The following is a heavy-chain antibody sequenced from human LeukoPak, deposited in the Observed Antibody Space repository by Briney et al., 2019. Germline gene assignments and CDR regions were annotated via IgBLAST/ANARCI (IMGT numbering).Heavy chain of an antibody. CDR2: ISHDGSNR. D-gene: IGHD4-17*01. J-gene: IGHJ4*02. Sequence: PGRSLRLSCAASGFTFSSYAMRWVRQAPGRGLGWVAVISHDGSNRFYADSVEGRFTISRDNSKNTLYLQMNSLRAEDTAVYYCARVHGDYGRFEYWGQGTLVTVSS. V-gene: IGHV3-30*04. CDR3: ARVHGDYGRFEY. CDR1: GFTFSSYA.